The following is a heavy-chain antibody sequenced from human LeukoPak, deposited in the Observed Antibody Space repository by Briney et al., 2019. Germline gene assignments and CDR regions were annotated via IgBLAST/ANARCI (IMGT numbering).Heavy chain of an antibody. CDR2: INPNSGGT. Sequence: ASVKVFCTASGYTFTSYYMHWVRQAPGQGLEWMGWINPNSGGTNYAQKFQGRVTMTRDTSISTAYMELSRLRSDDTAVYYCARESIAARPGGFDYWGQGTLVTVSS. D-gene: IGHD6-6*01. CDR3: ARESIAARPGGFDY. V-gene: IGHV1-2*02. CDR1: GYTFTSYY. J-gene: IGHJ4*02.